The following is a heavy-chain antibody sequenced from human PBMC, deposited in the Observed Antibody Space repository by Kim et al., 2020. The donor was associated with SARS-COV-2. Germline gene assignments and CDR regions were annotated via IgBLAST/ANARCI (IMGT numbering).Heavy chain of an antibody. Sequence: SETLSLTCTVSGGSISSYYWSWIRQPPGKGLEWIGYIYYSGSTNYNPSLKSRVSISVDTSKNQFSLKLSSVTAADTAVYYCARRSIGHCSSTSCYSGFDPWGRGTLVTVSS. D-gene: IGHD2-2*02. CDR1: GGSISSYY. V-gene: IGHV4-59*08. CDR3: ARRSIGHCSSTSCYSGFDP. J-gene: IGHJ5*02. CDR2: IYYSGST.